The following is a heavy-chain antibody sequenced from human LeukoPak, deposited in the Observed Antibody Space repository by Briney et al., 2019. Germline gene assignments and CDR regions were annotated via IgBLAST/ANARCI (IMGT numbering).Heavy chain of an antibody. D-gene: IGHD1-26*01. J-gene: IGHJ6*02. Sequence: LRLSXAASGXTFSSYGMHWVRQAPGKGLEWVAVISYDGSNKYYADSVKGRFTISRDNSKNTLYLQMNSLRAEDTAVYYCAKDHSGSYLYYYYYYGMDVWGQGTTVTVSS. CDR1: GXTFSSYG. CDR2: ISYDGSNK. V-gene: IGHV3-30*18. CDR3: AKDHSGSYLYYYYYYGMDV.